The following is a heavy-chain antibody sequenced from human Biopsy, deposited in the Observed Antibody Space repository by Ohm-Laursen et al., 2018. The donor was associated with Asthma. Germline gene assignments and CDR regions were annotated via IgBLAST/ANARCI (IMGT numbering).Heavy chain of an antibody. CDR2: IYPSGIT. D-gene: IGHD3-10*01. V-gene: IGHV4-4*01. J-gene: IGHJ3*02. CDR3: ARHMKGVSVFDI. Sequence: PGTLSLTCAVSGDSISSTYWWSWVRQPPGKGLEWIGEIYPSGITNYNPSLKSRVTISVDKSKNQFSLKLSSVTAADTAVYPCARHMKGVSVFDIWGQGTMVIVSS. CDR1: GDSISSTYW.